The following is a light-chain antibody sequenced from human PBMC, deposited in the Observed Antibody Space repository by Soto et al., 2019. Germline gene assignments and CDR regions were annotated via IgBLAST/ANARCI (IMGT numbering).Light chain of an antibody. J-gene: IGKJ1*01. CDR3: QQMDA. Sequence: EIVMTQSPATLSVSPGERATLSCRASQSVSSNLAWYQQKPGQAPRLLIYGASTRATGIPARFSGSGSGTEFTLTLSSLQSEDFAVYYCQQMDAFGQGTKVEIK. CDR2: GAS. V-gene: IGKV3-15*01. CDR1: QSVSSN.